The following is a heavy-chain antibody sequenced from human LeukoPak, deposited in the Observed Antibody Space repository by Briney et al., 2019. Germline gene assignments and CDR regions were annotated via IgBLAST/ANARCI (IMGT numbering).Heavy chain of an antibody. CDR2: INHSGST. CDR1: GGSFSGYY. J-gene: IGHJ4*02. V-gene: IGHV4-34*01. D-gene: IGHD6-19*01. CDR3: ARGLAVAVIDY. Sequence: SETLSLTCAVYGGSFSGYYWSWIRQPPGKGLEWMGEINHSGSTNYNPSLKSRVTISVDTSKNQFSLKLSSVTAADTAVYYCARGLAVAVIDYWGQGTLVTVSS.